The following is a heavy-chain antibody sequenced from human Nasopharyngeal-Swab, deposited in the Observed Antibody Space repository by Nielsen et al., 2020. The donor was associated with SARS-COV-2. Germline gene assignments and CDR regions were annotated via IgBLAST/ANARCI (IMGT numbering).Heavy chain of an antibody. CDR2: ISYDGSNK. CDR1: GFTFSSYA. J-gene: IGHJ2*01. V-gene: IGHV3-30-3*01. D-gene: IGHD4-17*01. Sequence: SCAASGFTFSSYAMHWVRQAPGKGLEWVAVISYDGSNKYYADSVKGRFTISRDNSKNTLYLQMNSLRAEDTAVYYCARDYGDYESGWYFDLWGRGTLVTVSS. CDR3: ARDYGDYESGWYFDL.